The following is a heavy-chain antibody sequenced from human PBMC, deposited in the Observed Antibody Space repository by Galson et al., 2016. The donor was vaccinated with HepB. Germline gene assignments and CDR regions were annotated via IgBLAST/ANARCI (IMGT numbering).Heavy chain of an antibody. D-gene: IGHD2-21*01. V-gene: IGHV4-59*01. CDR3: ARADVSRFVGGLTFDS. Sequence: TLSLTCTVSGGSISPYYWTWIRQPPGKGLEWIGFVSYRGSAKYNPSLKSRVTISLNTSKNHFSLELSSVTAADTAVYYCARADVSRFVGGLTFDSWGRGALVTVSS. CDR2: VSYRGSA. CDR1: GGSISPYY. J-gene: IGHJ4*02.